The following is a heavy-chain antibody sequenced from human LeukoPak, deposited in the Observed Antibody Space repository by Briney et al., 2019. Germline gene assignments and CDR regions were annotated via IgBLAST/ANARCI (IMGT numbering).Heavy chain of an antibody. CDR3: ASRAYYYDSSGYSPFDY. Sequence: SVKVSCKASGYTFTSYGISWVRQAPGQGLEWMGRIIPILGIANYAQKFQGRVTITADKSTSTAYMELSSLRSEDTAVYYCASRAYYYDSSGYSPFDYWGQGTLVTVSS. V-gene: IGHV1-69*04. CDR1: GYTFTSYG. D-gene: IGHD3-22*01. CDR2: IIPILGIA. J-gene: IGHJ4*02.